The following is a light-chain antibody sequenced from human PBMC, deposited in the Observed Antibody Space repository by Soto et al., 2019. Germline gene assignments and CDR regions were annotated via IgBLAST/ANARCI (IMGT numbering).Light chain of an antibody. Sequence: QSVLTQPPSASGTPGQRVFISCSGSSSNIGSNSVIWYQQLPGTAPKLLIYSDNQRPSGVPARFSVSKSGTSASLAVSGLQSEDEAEYSCATWDDSLNGPVLGGGTKLTVL. CDR2: SDN. V-gene: IGLV1-44*01. CDR3: ATWDDSLNGPV. CDR1: SSNIGSNS. J-gene: IGLJ3*02.